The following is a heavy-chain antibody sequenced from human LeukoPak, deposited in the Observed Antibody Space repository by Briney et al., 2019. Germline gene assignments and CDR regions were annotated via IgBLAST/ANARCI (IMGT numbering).Heavy chain of an antibody. V-gene: IGHV3-21*01. J-gene: IGHJ3*02. CDR3: ARSGAVGAFDI. CDR1: GFTFSSYS. D-gene: IGHD1-26*01. Sequence: PGGSLRLSRAASGFTFSSYSMNWVRQAPGKGLEWVSSISSSSSYIYYADSVKGRFTISRDNAKNSLYLQMNSLRAEDTAVYYCARSGAVGAFDIWGQGTMVTVSS. CDR2: ISSSSSYI.